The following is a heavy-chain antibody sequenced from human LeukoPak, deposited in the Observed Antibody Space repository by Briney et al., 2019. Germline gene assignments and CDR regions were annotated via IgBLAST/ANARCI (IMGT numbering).Heavy chain of an antibody. Sequence: VSVKVSCKASGYTFTGYYMHWVRQAPGQGLEWMGWINPNSGGTNYAQKFQGRVTMTRDTSISTAYMELSRLRSDDTAVYYCARGGAAADYNWFDPWGQGTLVTVSS. CDR1: GYTFTGYY. D-gene: IGHD6-13*01. CDR3: ARGGAAADYNWFDP. V-gene: IGHV1-2*02. J-gene: IGHJ5*02. CDR2: INPNSGGT.